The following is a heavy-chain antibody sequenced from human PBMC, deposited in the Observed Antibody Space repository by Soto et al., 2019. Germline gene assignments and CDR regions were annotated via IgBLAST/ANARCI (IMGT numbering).Heavy chain of an antibody. V-gene: IGHV3-23*01. D-gene: IGHD2-15*01. CDR1: GFTFSSYA. Sequence: GGSLRLSCAASGFTFSSYAMSWVRQAPGKGLEWVSAISGSGGSTYYADSVKGRFTISRDNSKNTLYLQMNSLRAEDTAVYYCAKDIADIVVVVAATTLDYWGQGTLVTVSS. CDR2: ISGSGGST. J-gene: IGHJ4*02. CDR3: AKDIADIVVVVAATTLDY.